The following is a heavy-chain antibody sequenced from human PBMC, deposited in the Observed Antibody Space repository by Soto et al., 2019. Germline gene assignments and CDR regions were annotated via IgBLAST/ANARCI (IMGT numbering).Heavy chain of an antibody. D-gene: IGHD3-22*01. CDR1: GYTFTSYG. CDR2: INPGNGNT. V-gene: IGHV1-3*01. J-gene: IGHJ4*02. CDR3: ARGGYFDSSNYLAY. Sequence: ASVKVSCKASGYTFTSYGINWVRQAPGRGLEWMGWINPGNGNTKYSQQFQGRVIVDRDTSASTAYMELSSLRSEDTAVYYCARGGYFDSSNYLAYWGLGTLVTVSS.